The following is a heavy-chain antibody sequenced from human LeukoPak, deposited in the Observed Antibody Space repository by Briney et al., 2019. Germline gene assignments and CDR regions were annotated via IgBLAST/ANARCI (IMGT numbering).Heavy chain of an antibody. CDR2: ISGNGGST. Sequence: GGSLSLSCTASGFTFGTHAMTWVRQARGRGLEWVSSISGNGGSTYYAASVLGRFTISRDNSKNTLYLHMNSLRAEDTAVYYCARRSLFPSGDDYWGQGTLVTVSS. CDR3: ARRSLFPSGDDY. D-gene: IGHD3-10*01. CDR1: GFTFGTHA. V-gene: IGHV3-23*01. J-gene: IGHJ4*02.